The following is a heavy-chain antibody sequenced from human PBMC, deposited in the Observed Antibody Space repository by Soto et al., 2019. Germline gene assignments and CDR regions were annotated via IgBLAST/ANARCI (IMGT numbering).Heavy chain of an antibody. CDR3: AREGAGTTRYYYYYMDV. D-gene: IGHD1-7*01. CDR2: IYYSGST. J-gene: IGHJ6*03. V-gene: IGHV4-31*03. CDR1: GGSISSGGYY. Sequence: QVQLQESGPGLVKPSQTLSLTCTVSGGSISSGGYYWSWIRQHPGKGLEWIGYIYYSGSTYYNPSLKSRVTISVDTSKNQFSLKLSSVTAADTAVYYCAREGAGTTRYYYYYMDVWGKGTTVTVSS.